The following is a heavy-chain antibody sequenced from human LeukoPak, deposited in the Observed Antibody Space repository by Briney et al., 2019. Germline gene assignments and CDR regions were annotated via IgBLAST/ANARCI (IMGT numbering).Heavy chain of an antibody. J-gene: IGHJ2*01. D-gene: IGHD3-10*01. V-gene: IGHV3-23*01. CDR2: ISGGGGTT. Sequence: GGSLRLSCAASGFTFRSFAMTWVRQAPGKGLEWVSAISGGGGTTSYADSVRGRFTISRDNSKNTLHLQMNNLRVEDTAIYYCAKVTSGSGTSLFFDVWGRGTLGTVAS. CDR3: AKVTSGSGTSLFFDV. CDR1: GFTFRSFA.